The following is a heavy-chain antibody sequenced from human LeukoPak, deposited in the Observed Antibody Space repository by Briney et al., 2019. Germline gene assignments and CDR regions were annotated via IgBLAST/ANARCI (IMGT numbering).Heavy chain of an antibody. CDR1: GFTFSSYA. Sequence: GGSLRLSCAASGFTFSSYAMHWVRQAPGKGLEWVAVISYDGSNKYYADSVKGRFTISRDNSKNTLYLQMNSLRAEDTAVYYCARVSLSPRRGGPYYYYYGMDVWGQGTTVTVSS. CDR2: ISYDGSNK. V-gene: IGHV3-30-3*01. CDR3: ARVSLSPRRGGPYYYYYGMDV. D-gene: IGHD2-15*01. J-gene: IGHJ6*02.